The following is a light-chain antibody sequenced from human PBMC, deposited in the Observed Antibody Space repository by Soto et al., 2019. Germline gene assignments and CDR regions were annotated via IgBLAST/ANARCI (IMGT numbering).Light chain of an antibody. CDR1: QSVSSN. CDR2: DIS. J-gene: IGKJ1*01. Sequence: LTQSPSSLSASVGDRVTITCRASQSVSSNLAWYQQKPGQPPRLLIYDISTRATGIPDRFSGSGSGTDFTLTISRLEPEDFAVYYCQQYGSSPGTFGQGTKV. CDR3: QQYGSSPGT. V-gene: IGKV3-20*01.